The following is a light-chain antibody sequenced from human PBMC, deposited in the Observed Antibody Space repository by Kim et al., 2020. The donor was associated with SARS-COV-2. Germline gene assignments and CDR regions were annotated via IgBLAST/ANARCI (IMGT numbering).Light chain of an antibody. CDR1: QTVSTE. CDR2: DAS. J-gene: IGKJ1*01. V-gene: IGKV3-15*01. CDR3: QQYMDWRVT. Sequence: VSPGERATLSCRASQTVSTELAWYQQKPGQAPRLLIYDASSRATGIPDRFSGSGSGTEFTLTISSLQSEDLALYYCQQYMDWRVTFGQGTKVDIK.